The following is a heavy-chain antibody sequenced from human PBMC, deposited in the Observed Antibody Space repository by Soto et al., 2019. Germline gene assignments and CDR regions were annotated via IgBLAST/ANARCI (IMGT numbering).Heavy chain of an antibody. D-gene: IGHD2-8*02. Sequence: QVHLVESGGGVVQPGKSLRLSCAASGVMFGGYAMHWVRQAPGRGLEWVALVSFDEANKYYADSVKGRFTISRDNSKNTLYLQMNSLRLEDTAIYYCARDLQTVLPGKIDYWGQGTLVTVSS. CDR2: VSFDEANK. CDR1: GVMFGGYA. V-gene: IGHV3-30-3*01. J-gene: IGHJ4*02. CDR3: ARDLQTVLPGKIDY.